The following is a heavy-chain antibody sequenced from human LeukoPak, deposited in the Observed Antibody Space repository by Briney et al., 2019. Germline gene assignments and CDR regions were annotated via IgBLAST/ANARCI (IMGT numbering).Heavy chain of an antibody. J-gene: IGHJ3*02. CDR2: ISSNGGST. CDR1: GFTFSSYA. V-gene: IGHV3-64*01. D-gene: IGHD2-2*01. CDR3: ARGQRIVVVPAASDAFDI. Sequence: PGGSLRLSCAASGFTFSSYAMHWVRQAPGKGLEYVSAISSNGGSTYYANSVKGRFTISRDNSKNTLYLQMGSLRAEDMAVYYCARGQRIVVVPAASDAFDIWGQGTMVTVSS.